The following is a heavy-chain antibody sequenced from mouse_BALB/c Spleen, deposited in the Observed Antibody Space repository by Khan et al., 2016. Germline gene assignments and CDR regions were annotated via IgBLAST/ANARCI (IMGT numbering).Heavy chain of an antibody. J-gene: IGHJ2*01. Sequence: QVQLQQSGAELVKPGASVKMSCRAFGYTFTTYPIDWMKQNHGKSLEWIGNFHPYSYDTSYNEKFKAKAKLTVEKSSSTVYLELSRLTSDDSGVYYCARGYGNYFDYWGQGTTLTVSS. V-gene: IGHV1-47*01. D-gene: IGHD2-10*02. CDR2: FHPYSYDT. CDR3: ARGYGNYFDY. CDR1: GYTFTTYP.